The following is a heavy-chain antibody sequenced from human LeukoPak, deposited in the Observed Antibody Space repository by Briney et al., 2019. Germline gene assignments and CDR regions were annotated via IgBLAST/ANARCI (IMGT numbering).Heavy chain of an antibody. CDR2: IYHSGST. V-gene: IGHV4-4*02. D-gene: IGHD6-13*01. CDR3: ARDLIAAAGTSGY. Sequence: SGTLSLTCAVSGGSISSSNWWRGGRQPPGKGLEWSGEIYHSGSTNYNPSLKSRVTISVDNSKNQLSLQLSSVTAADTAVYYCARDLIAAAGTSGYWGQGTLVTVSS. CDR1: GGSISSSNW. J-gene: IGHJ4*02.